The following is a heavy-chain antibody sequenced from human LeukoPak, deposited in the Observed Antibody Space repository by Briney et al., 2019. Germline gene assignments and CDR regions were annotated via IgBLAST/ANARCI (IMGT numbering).Heavy chain of an antibody. CDR1: GFTFSSYW. V-gene: IGHV3-7*03. CDR2: IKQDGSEK. D-gene: IGHD5-18*01. CDR3: AKDGQLWPKDYGMDV. Sequence: GGSLRLSCAASGFTFSSYWMSWVRQAPGKGLEWVANIKQDGSEKYYVDSVKGRFTISRDNAKNSLYLQMNSLRAEDTAVYYCAKDGQLWPKDYGMDVWGQGTTVTVSS. J-gene: IGHJ6*02.